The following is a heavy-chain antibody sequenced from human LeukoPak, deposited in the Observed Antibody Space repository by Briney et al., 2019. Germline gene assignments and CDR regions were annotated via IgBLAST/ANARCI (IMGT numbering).Heavy chain of an antibody. CDR1: GFTFNLYW. CDR2: IRSSSSTI. J-gene: IGHJ4*02. Sequence: GGSLRLSCAASGFTFNLYWMSWVRQAPGKGLEWVSYIRSSSSTIYYADSVKGRFTISRDNAKNSLYLQMNSPRAEDTAVYYCARQDLTGSGYYKNDYWGQGTLVTVSS. V-gene: IGHV3-48*01. D-gene: IGHD3-22*01. CDR3: ARQDLTGSGYYKNDY.